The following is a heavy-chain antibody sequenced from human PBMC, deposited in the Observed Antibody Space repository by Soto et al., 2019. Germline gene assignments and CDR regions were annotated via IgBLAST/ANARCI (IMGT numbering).Heavy chain of an antibody. Sequence: QVQLVQSGAEVKKPGASVKVSCKASGYSFTSYAMHWVRQAPGQRLEWMGWINAGNGNTKYSQKFQGRVTITRDTSASTAYMELSRLRSEHTAVYYSARELPAGTFDIWGQGTMVPVST. CDR2: INAGNGNT. CDR1: GYSFTSYA. J-gene: IGHJ3*02. CDR3: ARELPAGTFDI. V-gene: IGHV1-3*01. D-gene: IGHD6-13*01.